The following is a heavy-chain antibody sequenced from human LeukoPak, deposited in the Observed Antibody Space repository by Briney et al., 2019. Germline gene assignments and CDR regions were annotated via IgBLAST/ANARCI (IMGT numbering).Heavy chain of an antibody. CDR3: ARVQEYYYDSSGFDAFDI. D-gene: IGHD3-22*01. CDR1: GGSLRSYY. CDR2: INHSGST. Sequence: SETLSLTCAVYGGSLRSYYWSWIRQSPGKGLEWIGEINHSGSTNYNPSLKSRVTISVDTSKNQFSLKLSSVTAVDTAVYYCARVQEYYYDSSGFDAFDIWGQGTMVTVSS. V-gene: IGHV4-34*01. J-gene: IGHJ3*02.